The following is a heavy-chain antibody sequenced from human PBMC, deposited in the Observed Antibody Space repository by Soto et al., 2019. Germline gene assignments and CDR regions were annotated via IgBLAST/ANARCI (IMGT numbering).Heavy chain of an antibody. J-gene: IGHJ6*02. V-gene: IGHV1-18*01. CDR1: SYTFTSYG. CDR3: ASYHLNSYYYGMDV. Sequence: QVQLVQSGAEVKKPGALVKVSCKASSYTFTSYGISWVRQAPGQGLEWMGWISAYNGNTNYAQKLQGRVTMTTDTSSSTAYMELRSLRSDDTAVYYCASYHLNSYYYGMDVWGQGTTVTVSS. CDR2: ISAYNGNT.